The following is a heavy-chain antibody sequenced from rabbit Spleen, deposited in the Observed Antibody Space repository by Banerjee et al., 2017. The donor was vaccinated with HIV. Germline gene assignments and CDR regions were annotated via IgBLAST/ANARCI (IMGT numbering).Heavy chain of an antibody. Sequence: QSLEESGGGQVKPGASLTLTCKASGFSFISGYDWCWVLQAPGKGLEWIACIVAGSSGTTYHASWAKGRFTISRTSSTSVTLQMTSLTAADTATYFCARDLAGVIGWNFSLWGPGTLVTVS. CDR2: IVAGSSGTT. CDR3: ARDLAGVIGWNFSL. J-gene: IGHJ4*01. CDR1: GFSFISGYD. D-gene: IGHD4-1*01. V-gene: IGHV1S40*01.